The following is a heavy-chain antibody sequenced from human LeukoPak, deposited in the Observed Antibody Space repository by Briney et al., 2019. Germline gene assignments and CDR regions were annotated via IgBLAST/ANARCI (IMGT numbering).Heavy chain of an antibody. CDR2: IYYSGST. J-gene: IGHJ3*02. V-gene: IGHV4-30-4*02. Sequence: SDTLSLTCTVSGGSISSGDYYWSWIRQPPGKGLEWIRYIYYSGSTYYNPSLKSRVTISVDTSKNQFSLKLSSVTAADTAVYYCATEYCSGSSCYPDAFDIWGQGTMVTVSS. CDR3: ATEYCSGSSCYPDAFDI. CDR1: GGSISSGDYY. D-gene: IGHD2-15*01.